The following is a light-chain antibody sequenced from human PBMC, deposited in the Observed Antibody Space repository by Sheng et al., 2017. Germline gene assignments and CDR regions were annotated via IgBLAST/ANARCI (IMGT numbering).Light chain of an antibody. V-gene: IGKV1D-16*01. CDR2: SAS. CDR3: QQYHSYPLT. J-gene: IGKJ4*01. Sequence: DIQMTQSPSSVSASVGDRVTITCRASRDVSTWLVWYQQRPEKAPKCLIDSASSLQSGVPSRFSGGGXGTDFTLTITNLQPEDSATYYCQQYHSYPLTFGGGTKV. CDR1: RDVSTW.